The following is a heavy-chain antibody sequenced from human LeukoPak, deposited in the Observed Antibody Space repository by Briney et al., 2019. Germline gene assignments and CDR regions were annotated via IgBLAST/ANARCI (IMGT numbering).Heavy chain of an antibody. CDR3: AIPAYYYDSSGSLRY. D-gene: IGHD3-22*01. CDR2: INPNSGGT. Sequence: GASVKVSCKASGYTFTGYYMHWVRQAPGQGLEWMGWINPNSGGTNYAQKFQGRVTMTRDTSISTAYMELSRLRSDDTAVYYCAIPAYYYDSSGSLRYWGQGTLVTVSS. J-gene: IGHJ4*02. CDR1: GYTFTGYY. V-gene: IGHV1-2*02.